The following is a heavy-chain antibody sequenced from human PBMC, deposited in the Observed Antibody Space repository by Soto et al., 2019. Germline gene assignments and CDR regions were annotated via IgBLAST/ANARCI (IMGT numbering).Heavy chain of an antibody. CDR1: GFSFSSYS. V-gene: IGHV3-48*01. Sequence: GGSLRLSCAASGFSFSSYSMNWVRQAPGKGLEWVSYISSSSSTIYYADSVKGRFTISRDNAKNSLYLQMNSLRAEDTAVYYCAREQYSGYDGLDYWGQGTLVTVSS. CDR2: ISSSSSTI. J-gene: IGHJ4*02. D-gene: IGHD5-12*01. CDR3: AREQYSGYDGLDY.